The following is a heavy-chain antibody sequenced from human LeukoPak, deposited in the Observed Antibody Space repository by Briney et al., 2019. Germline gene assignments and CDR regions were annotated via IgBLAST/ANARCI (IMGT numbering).Heavy chain of an antibody. V-gene: IGHV3-48*03. CDR3: ARDHSSGWPGFFDY. CDR1: GFTFSSYE. CDR2: ISSSGSTI. Sequence: GGSLRLSCAASGFTFSSYEMNWVRQAPGKGLEWVSYISSSGSTIYYADSVKGRFTISRDNAKNSLYLQMNSLRAEDTAVYYCARDHSSGWPGFFDYWGQGTLVTVSS. D-gene: IGHD6-19*01. J-gene: IGHJ4*02.